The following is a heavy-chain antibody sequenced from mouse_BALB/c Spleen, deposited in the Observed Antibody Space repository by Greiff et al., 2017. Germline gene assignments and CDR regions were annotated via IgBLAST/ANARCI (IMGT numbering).Heavy chain of an antibody. J-gene: IGHJ2*01. CDR1: GYTFSSYW. CDR2: ILPGSGST. CDR3: AITGTFDY. V-gene: IGHV1-9*01. D-gene: IGHD4-1*01. Sequence: QVQLKQSGAELMKPGASVKISCKATGYTFSSYWIEWVKQRPGHGLEWIGEILPGSGSTNYNEKFKGKATFTADTSSNTAYMQLSSLTSEDSAVYYCAITGTFDYWGQGTTLTVSS.